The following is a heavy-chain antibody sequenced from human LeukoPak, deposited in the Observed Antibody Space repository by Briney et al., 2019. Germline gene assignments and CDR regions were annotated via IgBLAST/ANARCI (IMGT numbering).Heavy chain of an antibody. CDR1: GFTFDDYA. J-gene: IGHJ4*02. CDR3: ARDNILTGLT. V-gene: IGHV3-9*01. D-gene: IGHD3-9*01. CDR2: ISWNSGSI. Sequence: PGGSLRLSCAASGFTFDDYAMHWVRQAPGKGLEWVSGISWNSGSIGYADSVKGRFTISRDNAKNSLYLQMDSLRVEDTAVYYCARDNILTGLTGGQGTLVIASS.